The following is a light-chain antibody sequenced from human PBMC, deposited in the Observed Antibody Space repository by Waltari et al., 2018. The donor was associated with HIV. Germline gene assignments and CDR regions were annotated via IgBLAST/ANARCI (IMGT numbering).Light chain of an antibody. V-gene: IGLV1-36*01. J-gene: IGLJ1*01. CDR3: AAWDDSLHGYV. CDR2: YDD. CDR1: SSNIGNNA. Sequence: QSVLTQPPSVSAAPRQRVTISCSGSSSNIGNNAVTWDQQPPGKAPKLLIYYDDLLPSGVSARFSGSKSGTSASLAISGLHSDDEADYYCAAWDDSLHGYVFGPGTKVTV.